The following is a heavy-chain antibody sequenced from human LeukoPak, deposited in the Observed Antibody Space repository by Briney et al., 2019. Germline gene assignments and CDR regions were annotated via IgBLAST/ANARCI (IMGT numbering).Heavy chain of an antibody. Sequence: GGSLRLSCAASGFTFSSYSMNWVRQAPGKGLEWVSSISSSSSYIYYADSVKGRFTISRDNAKNSLYLQMNSLRAEDTAVYYCARDEYSYGYNTVYYYGMDVWGQGTTVTVSS. V-gene: IGHV3-21*01. CDR2: ISSSSSYI. CDR1: GFTFSSYS. CDR3: ARDEYSYGYNTVYYYGMDV. D-gene: IGHD5-18*01. J-gene: IGHJ6*02.